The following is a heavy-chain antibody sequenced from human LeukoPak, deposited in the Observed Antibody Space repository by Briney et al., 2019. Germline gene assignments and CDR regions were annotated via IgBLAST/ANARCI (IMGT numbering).Heavy chain of an antibody. CDR1: GFTFGDYD. CDR3: ARIWFGELLSYFDY. J-gene: IGHJ4*02. Sequence: GSLRLSCAASGFTFGDYDMSWIRQPPGKGLEWIGSIYYSGSTYYNPSLKSRVTISVDTSKNQFSLRLSSVTAADTAVYYCARIWFGELLSYFDYWGQGTLVTVSS. D-gene: IGHD3-10*01. CDR2: IYYSGST. V-gene: IGHV4-38-2*01.